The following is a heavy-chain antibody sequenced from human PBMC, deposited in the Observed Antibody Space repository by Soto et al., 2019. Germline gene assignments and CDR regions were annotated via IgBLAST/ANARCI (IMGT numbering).Heavy chain of an antibody. CDR2: MYYSGST. CDR3: ARHNYGSGSTYFDY. D-gene: IGHD3-10*01. Sequence: PSETLSLTCTVSGGSISSGGYYWSWIRQPPGKGLEWTGYMYYSGSTSYNPSLKSRVTISVDTSKNQFSLKLNSVTAADTAVYYCARHNYGSGSTYFDYWGHGTLVTVSS. CDR1: GGSISSGGYY. J-gene: IGHJ4*01. V-gene: IGHV4-61*08.